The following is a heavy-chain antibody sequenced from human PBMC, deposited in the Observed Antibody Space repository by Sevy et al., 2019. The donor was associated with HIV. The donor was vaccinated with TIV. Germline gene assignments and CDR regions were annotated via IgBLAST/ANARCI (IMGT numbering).Heavy chain of an antibody. CDR1: GYTFTSYG. CDR3: ARAGHHDYGDYGRVNYYYYMDV. CDR2: ISAYNGNT. V-gene: IGHV1-18*04. D-gene: IGHD4-17*01. J-gene: IGHJ6*03. Sequence: ASVKVSCKASGYTFTSYGISWVRQAPGQGLEWMGWISAYNGNTNYAQKLQGRVTMTTDTSRSTAYMELRSLRSDDTAVYYCARAGHHDYGDYGRVNYYYYMDVWGKGTTVTVSS.